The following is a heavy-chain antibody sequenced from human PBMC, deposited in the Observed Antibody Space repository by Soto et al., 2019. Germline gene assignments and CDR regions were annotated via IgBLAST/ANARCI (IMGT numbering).Heavy chain of an antibody. CDR1: GFTFSSYS. CDR3: ARDERQQLVLSYYYYYGMDV. J-gene: IGHJ6*02. CDR2: ISSSSSYI. Sequence: TGGSLRLSCAASGFTFSSYSMNWVRQAPGKGLEWVSSISSSSSYIYYADSVKGRFTISRDNAKNSLYLQMNSLRAEDTAVYYCARDERQQLVLSYYYYYGMDVWGQGTTVTVSS. V-gene: IGHV3-21*01. D-gene: IGHD6-13*01.